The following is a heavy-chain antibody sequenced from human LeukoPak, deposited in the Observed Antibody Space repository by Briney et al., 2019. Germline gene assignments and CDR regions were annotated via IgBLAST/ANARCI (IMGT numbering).Heavy chain of an antibody. V-gene: IGHV3-53*01. CDR2: IYSGGST. CDR1: GFTVSTYY. D-gene: IGHD2-2*01. Sequence: GGSPRLSCAASGFTVSTYYMTWVRQAPGKGLECVSVIYSGGSTYYADSVKGRFTVSRDNSKNTLYLQMNSLRAEDTAMYYCARGLGYCTSTTCLLPFDYWGRGTLVTVSS. CDR3: ARGLGYCTSTTCLLPFDY. J-gene: IGHJ4*02.